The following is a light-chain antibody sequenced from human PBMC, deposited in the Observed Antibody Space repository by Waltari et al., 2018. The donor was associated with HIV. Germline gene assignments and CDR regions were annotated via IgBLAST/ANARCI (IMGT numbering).Light chain of an antibody. CDR2: EVS. V-gene: IGLV2-8*01. CDR1: SSDVGDYNY. J-gene: IGLJ2*01. Sequence: PPPSASGSPGQSVTISCTGTSSDVGDYNYVSWYQQHPGKAPKLMIYEVSKRPSGVPARFSGSKSDNTASLTVSGLQAEDEAEYYCWSYAGSNNPVVFGGGTKLTVL. CDR3: WSYAGSNNPVV.